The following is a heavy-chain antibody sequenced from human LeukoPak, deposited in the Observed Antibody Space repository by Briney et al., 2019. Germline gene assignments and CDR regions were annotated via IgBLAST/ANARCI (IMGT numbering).Heavy chain of an antibody. J-gene: IGHJ5*02. CDR3: AGPGTYSSGWPGGFDP. V-gene: IGHV4-59*01. CDR2: IYYSGST. Sequence: SETLSLTCTVSGGPISSYYWSWIRQPPGKGLEWIGYIYYSGSTNYNPSLKSRVTISVDTSKNQFSLKLSSVTAADTAVYYCAGPGTYSSGWPGGFDPWGQGTLVTVSS. D-gene: IGHD6-19*01. CDR1: GGPISSYY.